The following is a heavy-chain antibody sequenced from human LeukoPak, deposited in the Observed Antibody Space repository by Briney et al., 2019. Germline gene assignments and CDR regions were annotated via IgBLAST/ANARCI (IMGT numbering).Heavy chain of an antibody. CDR2: ISGSGGST. D-gene: IGHD3-22*01. Sequence: GGSLRLSCAASGFTFSSYAMSWVRQAPGKGLEWVSAISGSGGSTYYADSVKGRFTISRDNSKNTLYLQMNSLRAEDTAVYYCAKPAPNTYYYDSSGYRYWGQGTLVTVSS. V-gene: IGHV3-23*01. CDR3: AKPAPNTYYYDSSGYRY. J-gene: IGHJ4*02. CDR1: GFTFSSYA.